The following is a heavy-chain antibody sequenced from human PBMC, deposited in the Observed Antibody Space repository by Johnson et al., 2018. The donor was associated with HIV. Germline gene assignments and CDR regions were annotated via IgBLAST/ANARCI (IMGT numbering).Heavy chain of an antibody. CDR3: AREWGYYYDGDGAFDF. Sequence: EVQLVESGGGLVQPGGSLRLSCVASGFTFSNYWMSWVRQAPGNGLEWVANIDQDGSEKYYVDSVKGRFTISTDKAKNTLHLQMNSLRVEDTAVYYCAREWGYYYDGDGAFDFWGQGTIVTVSS. V-gene: IGHV3-7*01. CDR1: GFTFSNYW. D-gene: IGHD3-22*01. CDR2: IDQDGSEK. J-gene: IGHJ3*01.